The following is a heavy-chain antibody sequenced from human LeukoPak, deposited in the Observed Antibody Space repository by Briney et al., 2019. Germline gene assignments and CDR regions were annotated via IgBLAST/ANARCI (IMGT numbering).Heavy chain of an antibody. CDR1: GGSFSGYY. V-gene: IGHV4-59*01. CDR3: ARDNSGWSSFDY. CDR2: IYYTGST. D-gene: IGHD6-19*01. J-gene: IGHJ4*02. Sequence: SETLSLTCAVYGGSFSGYYWSWIRQPPGKGLEWIGYIYYTGSTNYNPSLKSRVTISVDTSKNQFSLKLSSVTAADTAVYYCARDNSGWSSFDYWGQGTLVTVSS.